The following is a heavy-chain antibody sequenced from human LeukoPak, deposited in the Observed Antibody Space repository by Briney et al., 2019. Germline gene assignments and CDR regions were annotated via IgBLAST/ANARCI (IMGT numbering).Heavy chain of an antibody. Sequence: TGGSLRLSCVASGFSFSSYAMTWVRQAPGKGREWVSSISEGGGSTYYADSVKGRFTISRDNYKNTLYLQMNSLRAEDTAVYYCAKGYRGNYDYWGQGALVTVSS. D-gene: IGHD1-26*01. CDR1: GFSFSSYA. J-gene: IGHJ4*02. V-gene: IGHV3-23*01. CDR3: AKGYRGNYDY. CDR2: ISEGGGST.